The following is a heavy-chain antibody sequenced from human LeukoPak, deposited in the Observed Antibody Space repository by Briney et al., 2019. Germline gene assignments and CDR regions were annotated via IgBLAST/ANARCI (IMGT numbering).Heavy chain of an antibody. D-gene: IGHD6-13*01. CDR3: ARWTAGRYFDY. CDR2: TYYSGST. CDR1: GGSISSYY. Sequence: SETLSLTCTVSGGSISSYYWSWIRQPPGKGLEWIGYTYYSGSTNYNPSLKSRVTISVDTSKNQFSLKLSSVTAADTAVYYCARWTAGRYFDYWGQGTLVTVSS. J-gene: IGHJ4*02. V-gene: IGHV4-59*01.